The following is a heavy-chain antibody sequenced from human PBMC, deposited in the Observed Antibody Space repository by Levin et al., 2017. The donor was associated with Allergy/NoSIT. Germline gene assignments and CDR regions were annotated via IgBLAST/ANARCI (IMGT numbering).Heavy chain of an antibody. CDR3: AREGFRDFAMWDGLDV. Sequence: PGGSLRLSCAASGFTFSTYDMHWVRQVKGKSLEWVSAIGTAADTYYADSVKGRFTISRDNAKNSLYLQLTSLGAGDTGVYYCAREGFRDFAMWDGLDVWGQGTTVTVSS. J-gene: IGHJ6*02. D-gene: IGHD1-26*01. CDR2: IGTAADT. V-gene: IGHV3-13*01. CDR1: GFTFSTYD.